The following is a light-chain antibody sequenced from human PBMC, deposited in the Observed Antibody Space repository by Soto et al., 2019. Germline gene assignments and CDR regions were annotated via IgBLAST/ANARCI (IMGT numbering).Light chain of an antibody. V-gene: IGKV1-5*01. CDR2: DAS. J-gene: IGKJ1*01. CDR1: QSISSW. Sequence: IQMTQSPSTLSASVGDRVTITFRASQSISSWLAWYQQKPGKAPKLLIYDASSLESGVPSRFSGSGSGTEFTLTISSLQPDDFATYYCQQYNSYSRAFGQGTKVDIK. CDR3: QQYNSYSRA.